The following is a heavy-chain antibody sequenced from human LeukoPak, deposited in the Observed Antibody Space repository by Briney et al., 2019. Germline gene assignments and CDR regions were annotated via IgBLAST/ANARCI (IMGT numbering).Heavy chain of an antibody. CDR1: GFTFSIYA. Sequence: GGSLRLSCAASGFTFSIYAMSWVRQAPGKGLEWVSAISGSGGSTYYADSVKGRFTISRDNSKNTLYLQMNSLRAEDTAVYYCAKGTLKATIFGVVPFYYYGMDVWGQGTTVTVSS. J-gene: IGHJ6*02. CDR3: AKGTLKATIFGVVPFYYYGMDV. CDR2: ISGSGGST. D-gene: IGHD3-3*01. V-gene: IGHV3-23*01.